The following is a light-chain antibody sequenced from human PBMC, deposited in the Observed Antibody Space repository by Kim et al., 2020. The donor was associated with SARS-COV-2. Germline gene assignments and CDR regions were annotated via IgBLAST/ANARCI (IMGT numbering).Light chain of an antibody. CDR2: GAS. Sequence: PGERATLSCRASQSVSSNFVWYQQKPGQAPRLLIYGASTRATGIPARFSGSGSVTEFNLTISSLQSEDFAVYYCQQYNNWLPWTFGQGTKVDIK. V-gene: IGKV3-15*01. J-gene: IGKJ1*01. CDR1: QSVSSN. CDR3: QQYNNWLPWT.